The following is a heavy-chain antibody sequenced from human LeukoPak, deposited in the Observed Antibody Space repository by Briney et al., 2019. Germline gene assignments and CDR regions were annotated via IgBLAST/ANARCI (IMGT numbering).Heavy chain of an antibody. CDR1: GLTFTDAW. V-gene: IGHV3-15*07. D-gene: IGHD6-19*01. J-gene: IGHJ4*02. Sequence: GGSLRLSCVVSGLTFTDAWMNWVRQAPGKGLEWVGQIKSKGGGGTTDYGAPVKGRFTISRDDSKNRVYLQLTSLQIEDTAVYYCAKDLAVAASPPGEQEPVDYWGQGTLVTVSS. CDR2: IKSKGGGGTT. CDR3: AKDLAVAASPPGEQEPVDY.